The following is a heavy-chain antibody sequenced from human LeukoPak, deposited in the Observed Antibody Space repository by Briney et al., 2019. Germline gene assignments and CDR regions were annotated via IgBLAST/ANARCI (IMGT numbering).Heavy chain of an antibody. V-gene: IGHV4-34*01. Sequence: PSETLSLTCAVYGGSFSGYYWGWIRQPPGKGLEWIGEINHSGSTNYNPSLKSRVTISVDTSKNQFSLKLSSVTAADTAVYYCASGRPGGLDYWGQGTLVTVSS. CDR1: GGSFSGYY. D-gene: IGHD3-16*01. CDR3: ASGRPGGLDY. J-gene: IGHJ4*02. CDR2: INHSGST.